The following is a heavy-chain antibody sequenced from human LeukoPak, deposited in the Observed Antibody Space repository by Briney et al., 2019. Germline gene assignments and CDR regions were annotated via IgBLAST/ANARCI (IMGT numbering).Heavy chain of an antibody. V-gene: IGHV1-69*06. J-gene: IGHJ4*02. Sequence: SVKVSCKASGGTFSNYAINWVRQAPGQGLEWMGGIIPIFGTANYAQKFQGRVTITADKSTSTVYVELNSLKSEDTAVYHCARGWDYDSGGRPTAYVYWGQGTLVTVSS. D-gene: IGHD3-22*01. CDR2: IIPIFGTA. CDR1: GGTFSNYA. CDR3: ARGWDYDSGGRPTAYVY.